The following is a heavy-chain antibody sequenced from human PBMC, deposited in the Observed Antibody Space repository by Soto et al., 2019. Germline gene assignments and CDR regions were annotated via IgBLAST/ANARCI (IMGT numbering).Heavy chain of an antibody. Sequence: PSETLSLTCTFSGGSIRGHYWDWFRQSVGKRLEWIGRIYTNGNINYNPSLKSRVTMSVDPSKNQFSLKLTSVTAADTAVYYCGGNFYPAYYFEYWGQGTLVTVSS. CDR2: IYTNGNI. CDR3: GGNFYPAYYFEY. V-gene: IGHV4-4*07. D-gene: IGHD3-3*01. J-gene: IGHJ4*02. CDR1: GGSIRGHY.